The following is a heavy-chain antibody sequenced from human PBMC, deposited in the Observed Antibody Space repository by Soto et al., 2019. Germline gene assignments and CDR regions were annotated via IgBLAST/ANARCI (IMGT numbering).Heavy chain of an antibody. CDR1: GFTFTSSA. CDR2: IVVGSGNT. V-gene: IGHV1-58*02. D-gene: IGHD6-19*01. J-gene: IGHJ4*02. CDR3: AAGLDGQWPI. Sequence: GTSVKVSCTASGFTFTSSAMQWVRQARGQRLEWIGWIVVGSGNTNYAQKFQERVTITRDMSTSTAYMELSSLRSEDTAVYYCAAGLDGQWPIWGQGTLVTVSS.